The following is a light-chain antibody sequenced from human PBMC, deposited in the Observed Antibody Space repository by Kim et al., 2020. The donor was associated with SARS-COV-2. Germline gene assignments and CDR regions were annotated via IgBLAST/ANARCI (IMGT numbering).Light chain of an antibody. J-gene: IGLJ3*02. CDR1: SSYVGGYNS. V-gene: IGLV2-14*03. CDR3: SSYTSSSTWV. CDR2: DVS. Sequence: GQSITVSCTGTSSYVGGYNSFSWYQQHPGTAPKLMIYDVSNRPSGVSNRFSGSKSGNTASLTISGLQAEDEADYYCSSYTSSSTWVFGGGTQLTVL.